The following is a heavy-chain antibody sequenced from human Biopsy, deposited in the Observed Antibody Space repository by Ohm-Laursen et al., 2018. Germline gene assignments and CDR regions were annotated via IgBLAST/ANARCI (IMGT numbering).Heavy chain of an antibody. D-gene: IGHD2-8*01. V-gene: IGHV1-2*02. J-gene: IGHJ4*02. Sequence: GASVTVSCKASSYTFTDYNIHWMRQAPGHGLEWLGYIHCKTGATNYAQKFQGTFTVTRDTSISTAYLSLGSLRSADTAIYYCARDPLNGHKHFDYWGQGSLATVSS. CDR2: IHCKTGAT. CDR3: ARDPLNGHKHFDY. CDR1: SYTFTDYN.